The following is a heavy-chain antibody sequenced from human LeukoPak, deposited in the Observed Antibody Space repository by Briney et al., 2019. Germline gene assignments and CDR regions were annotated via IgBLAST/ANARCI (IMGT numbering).Heavy chain of an antibody. CDR1: GVPINSRDYY. CDR2: IYYSGNT. D-gene: IGHD3-10*01. Sequence: PSETLSLTCSVSGVPINSRDYYWTWLRQPPGKGLEWVGSIYYSGNTYYNPSLQRRVTISVDTSRDYFSLTLSSVTAADTALYFCSRGTMTAKPADFWGQGTLVTVSS. V-gene: IGHV4-39*01. J-gene: IGHJ4*02. CDR3: SRGTMTAKPADF.